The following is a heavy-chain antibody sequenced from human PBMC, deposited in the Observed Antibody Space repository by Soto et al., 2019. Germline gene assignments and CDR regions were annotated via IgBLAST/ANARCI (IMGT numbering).Heavy chain of an antibody. V-gene: IGHV3-11*05. J-gene: IGHJ4*02. D-gene: IGHD3-10*01. CDR2: ISSSSSYT. CDR1: GFTFSDYY. Sequence: PGGSLRLPCAASGFTFSDYYMSWIRQAPGKGLEWVSYISSSSSYTNYADSVKGRFTISRDNAKNSLYLQMNSLRAEDTAVYYCARAYGSGSYYTPDFDYWGQGTLVTVSS. CDR3: ARAYGSGSYYTPDFDY.